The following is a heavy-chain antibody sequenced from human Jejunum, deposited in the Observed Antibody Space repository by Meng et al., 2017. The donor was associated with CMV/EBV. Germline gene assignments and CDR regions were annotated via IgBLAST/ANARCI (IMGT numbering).Heavy chain of an antibody. D-gene: IGHD3-22*01. Sequence: VQLVESGXXXXXPXGPXRFTCEASGFNLNSYTMNWVRQAPGKGLEWVSSISPESNYIYYTESVRGRFTISRDNAKNSLYLQMNSLRAEDTAVYYCARGYYYDTSGYYVEYFQHWGQGTLVTVSS. V-gene: IGHV3-21*01. CDR1: GFNLNSYT. CDR2: ISPESNYI. CDR3: ARGYYYDTSGYYVEYFQH. J-gene: IGHJ1*01.